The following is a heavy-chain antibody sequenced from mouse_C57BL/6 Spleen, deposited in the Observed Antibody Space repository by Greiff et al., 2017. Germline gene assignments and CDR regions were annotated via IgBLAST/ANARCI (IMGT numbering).Heavy chain of an antibody. Sequence: QVQLQQPGTELVKPGASVKLSCKASGYTFTSYWMHWVKQRPGPGLERIGHIHPSNGGNNYNDTFKSNATPTVEKSSSTAYMQLSSLTSEDSAGYYCARRDLLWPMDYWGQGTSVTVSS. V-gene: IGHV1-53*01. CDR2: IHPSNGGN. CDR3: ARRDLLWPMDY. CDR1: GYTFTSYW. J-gene: IGHJ4*01. D-gene: IGHD2-1*01.